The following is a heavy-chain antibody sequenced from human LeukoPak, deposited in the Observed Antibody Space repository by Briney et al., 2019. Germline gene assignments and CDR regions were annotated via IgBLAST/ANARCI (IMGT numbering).Heavy chain of an antibody. CDR1: GLIVSSKY. Sequence: GEPLRLSCAASGLIVSSKYMNWLRQAPGKGLEWVPVIDSDDSTYYGDSVKGRFNISRDNSQKPPVLAMKYPRGEDTGRLSWARERLGIAAANDAFDIWGQGTMVTVCS. CDR3: ARERLGIAAANDAFDI. J-gene: IGHJ3*02. V-gene: IGHV3-53*01. D-gene: IGHD6-13*01. CDR2: IDSDDST.